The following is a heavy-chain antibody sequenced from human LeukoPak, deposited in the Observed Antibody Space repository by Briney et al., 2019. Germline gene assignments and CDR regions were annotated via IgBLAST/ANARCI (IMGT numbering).Heavy chain of an antibody. V-gene: IGHV1-24*01. CDR2: FDPEDGET. CDR3: AMTGYSSGWWGAYFDY. CDR1: GYTLTELS. J-gene: IGHJ4*02. D-gene: IGHD6-19*01. Sequence: GASVKVSCKGSGYTLTELSMHWVRQAPGKGLEWMGGFDPEDGETIYAQKFQGRVTMTEDTSTDTAYMELSSLRSEDTAVYYCAMTGYSSGWWGAYFDYWGQGTLVTVSS.